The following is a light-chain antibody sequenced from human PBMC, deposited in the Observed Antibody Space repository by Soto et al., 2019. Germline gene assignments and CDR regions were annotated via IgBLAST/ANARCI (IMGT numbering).Light chain of an antibody. CDR2: EVT. CDR1: SSDVGSYNL. J-gene: IGLJ2*01. Sequence: SVLTQPASVSGSPGQSITISCTGTSSDVGSYNLVSWYQQHPGKAPKLMIYEVTKRPSGVSDRFSGSKSGNTASLTISGLQAEDEADYYCCSYAGSRIVVFGGGTKLTVL. V-gene: IGLV2-23*02. CDR3: CSYAGSRIVV.